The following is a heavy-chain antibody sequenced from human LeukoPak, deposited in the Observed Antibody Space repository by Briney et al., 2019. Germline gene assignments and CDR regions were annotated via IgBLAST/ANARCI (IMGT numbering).Heavy chain of an antibody. D-gene: IGHD6-19*01. CDR2: LSGHSSYI. CDR1: GFTFSTYA. Sequence: PGGSLRLSCVASGFTFSTYAMSWVRQTPGKGLECVSGLSGHSSYIYYADSVKGRFTISRDNSKNTLYLQMNSLRVEDTAVYYCAKDSVAGNGKYDAFDIWGQGTMVAVS. CDR3: AKDSVAGNGKYDAFDI. J-gene: IGHJ3*02. V-gene: IGHV3-23*01.